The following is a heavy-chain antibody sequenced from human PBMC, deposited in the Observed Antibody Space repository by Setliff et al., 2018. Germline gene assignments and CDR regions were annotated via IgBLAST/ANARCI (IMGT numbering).Heavy chain of an antibody. CDR2: TIPLFGTT. V-gene: IGHV1-69*05. CDR1: GGTFSNYG. CDR3: ARGDFYYYFYMDV. Sequence: GASVKVSCKASGGTFSNYGVSWVRQAPGQGLEWMGGTIPLFGTTDYAQKFHGRVTITTDESTSTAYMELSSLRSEDTAIYYCARGDFYYYFYMDVWGKGTTVTVSS. J-gene: IGHJ6*03.